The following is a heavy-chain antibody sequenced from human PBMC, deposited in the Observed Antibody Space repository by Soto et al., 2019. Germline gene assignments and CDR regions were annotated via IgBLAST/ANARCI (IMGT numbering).Heavy chain of an antibody. CDR2: IVVGRGYT. CDR1: GFTFTSSA. D-gene: IGHD6-13*01. J-gene: IGHJ4*02. V-gene: IGHV1-58*01. CDR3: AAECSSSCNY. Sequence: SVKVSCKASGFTFTSSAVQWVRQARGQRLEWIGWIVVGRGYTHYAQMFQERGSTARARTTSTTYIELSTLSSEDTVAYYRAAECSSSCNYWGQGTLVTLSS.